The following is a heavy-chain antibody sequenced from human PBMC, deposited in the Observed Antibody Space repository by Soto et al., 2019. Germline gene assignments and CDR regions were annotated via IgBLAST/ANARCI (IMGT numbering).Heavy chain of an antibody. D-gene: IGHD4-4*01. Sequence: QVQLVQSGAEVKKPGSSVKVSCKASGGTFSSYAISWVRQAPGQGLEWMGGIIPIFGTANYAQKFQGRVTITADESTSTAYMELSSLRSEDTAVYYCARDPPTVTKIYYYGMDVWGQGTTVTVSS. CDR2: IIPIFGTA. V-gene: IGHV1-69*01. CDR3: ARDPPTVTKIYYYGMDV. J-gene: IGHJ6*02. CDR1: GGTFSSYA.